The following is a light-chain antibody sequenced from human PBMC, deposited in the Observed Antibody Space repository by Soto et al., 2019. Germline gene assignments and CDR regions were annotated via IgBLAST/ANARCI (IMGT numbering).Light chain of an antibody. J-gene: IGKJ2*01. CDR3: QQTYSAPRT. V-gene: IGKV1-39*01. CDR1: QSIRNY. Sequence: DIQMTQSPSPLSASVGDRVTITCRASQSIRNYLNWYQHKPGKAPNLLIYAASSLHSGVPSRFSGSGSGTDFTLTITTLQPEDFATYYCQQTYSAPRTFGQGTKLEIK. CDR2: AAS.